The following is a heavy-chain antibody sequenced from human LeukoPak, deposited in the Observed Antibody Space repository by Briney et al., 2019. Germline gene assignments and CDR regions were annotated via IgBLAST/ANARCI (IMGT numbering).Heavy chain of an antibody. CDR3: ARDPTAATPQYFDY. V-gene: IGHV3-33*01. D-gene: IGHD1-14*01. Sequence: PGRSLRLSCAASGLTFSGYGMHWVRQAPGKGLEWVAVIWYDGSNKYYADSVKGRFTISRDNSKNRLYLQMNSLRAEDTAVYYCARDPTAATPQYFDYWGQGTLVTVSS. J-gene: IGHJ4*02. CDR1: GLTFSGYG. CDR2: IWYDGSNK.